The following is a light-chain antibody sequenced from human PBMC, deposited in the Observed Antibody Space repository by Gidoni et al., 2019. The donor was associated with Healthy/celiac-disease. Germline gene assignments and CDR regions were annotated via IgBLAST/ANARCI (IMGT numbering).Light chain of an antibody. J-gene: IGKJ4*01. CDR1: QSVSSN. V-gene: IGKV3-15*01. CDR3: QQYNNWPPLT. CDR2: CAS. Sequence: EIVITPSPATLSVSPGESATLSCRASQSVSSNLAWSQQKPGQAASPLLYCASTRATGIPARFSGSGSGTEFTLTISSLQSEDYAVYYCQQYNNWPPLTFGGGTKVEIK.